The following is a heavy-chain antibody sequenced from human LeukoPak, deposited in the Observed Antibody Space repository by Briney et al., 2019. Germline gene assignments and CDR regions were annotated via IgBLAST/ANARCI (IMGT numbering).Heavy chain of an antibody. J-gene: IGHJ4*02. CDR3: TRDHNSETSFDY. CDR2: SRSKTNRYTT. V-gene: IGHV3-72*01. CDR1: GFTFSDHY. Sequence: PGGSLRLSCAASGFTFSDHYLDWVRQAPGKGLEWVGRSRSKTNRYTTQYAASVKGRSTISRDDSKSIAYLQMNSLKTEDTAVYYYTRDHNSETSFDYWGQGTLVTVSS. D-gene: IGHD2/OR15-2a*01.